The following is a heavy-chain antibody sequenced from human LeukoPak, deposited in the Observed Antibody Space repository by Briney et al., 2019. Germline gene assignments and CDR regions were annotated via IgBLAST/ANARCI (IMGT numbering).Heavy chain of an antibody. CDR3: ARAAYGDYDPDAFDI. Sequence: PSETLSLTCTVSGGSISSYYWSWIRQPPGKGLEWIGYIYYSGSTNYNPSLKSRVTISVDTSKNQFSLKLSSVTAADTAVYYCARAAYGDYDPDAFDIWGQGTMVTVSS. CDR1: GGSISSYY. V-gene: IGHV4-59*12. CDR2: IYYSGST. J-gene: IGHJ3*02. D-gene: IGHD4-17*01.